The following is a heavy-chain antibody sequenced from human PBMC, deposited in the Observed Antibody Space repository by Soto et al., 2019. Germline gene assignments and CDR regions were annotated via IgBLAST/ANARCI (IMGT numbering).Heavy chain of an antibody. CDR1: AIDFANYW. CDR2: IRQDGNEF. J-gene: IGHJ5*02. CDR3: ARDAHAGKGAWFGP. D-gene: IGHD2-2*01. Sequence: GGSLRLPCEASAIDFANYWMIWVRQAPGKGLEWVASIRQDGNEFYYVDSVRGRFTVSRDNSKRSVFLQMDSLRVEDTALYYCARDAHAGKGAWFGPWGQGSLVTVSS. V-gene: IGHV3-7*01.